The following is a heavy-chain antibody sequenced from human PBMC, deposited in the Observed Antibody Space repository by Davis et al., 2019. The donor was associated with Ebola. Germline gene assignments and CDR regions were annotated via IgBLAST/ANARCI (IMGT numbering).Heavy chain of an antibody. CDR1: GGSISSSSYY. Sequence: PSETLSLTCTVSGGSISSSSYYWGWIRQPPGKGLEWIGSIYYSGSTYYNPSLKSRVTISVDTSRNQFSLRLSSVTAADTAVYYCARFNSYGSADDPWGQGTLVTVSS. CDR2: IYYSGST. J-gene: IGHJ5*02. V-gene: IGHV4-39*01. D-gene: IGHD3-10*01. CDR3: ARFNSYGSADDP.